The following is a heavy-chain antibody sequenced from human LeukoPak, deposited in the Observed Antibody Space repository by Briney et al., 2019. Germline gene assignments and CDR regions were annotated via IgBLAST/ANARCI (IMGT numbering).Heavy chain of an antibody. Sequence: ASVKVSCKASGYTFTGYYMHWVRQAPGQGLEWMGWINPNSGGTNYAQKFQGRVTMTRDTSISTAYMELSRLISDDTAVYYCARAEALCDSSGYYEDYWGQGTLVTVSS. V-gene: IGHV1-2*02. CDR2: INPNSGGT. CDR3: ARAEALCDSSGYYEDY. CDR1: GYTFTGYY. J-gene: IGHJ4*02. D-gene: IGHD3-22*01.